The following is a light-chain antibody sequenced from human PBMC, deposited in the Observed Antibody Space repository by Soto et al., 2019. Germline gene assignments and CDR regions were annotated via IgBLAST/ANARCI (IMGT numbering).Light chain of an antibody. V-gene: IGKV3-20*01. CDR3: KQYGSSIT. Sequence: EIVMTQSPATLSVSPGERATLSCRASQSVPRSYLAWYQQKPGQAPRLLIYGTSSRATGIPDRFTGSGSGTDFTLTIRRLEPEDFAVFYCKQYGSSITFGQGTRLE. CDR2: GTS. J-gene: IGKJ5*01. CDR1: QSVPRSY.